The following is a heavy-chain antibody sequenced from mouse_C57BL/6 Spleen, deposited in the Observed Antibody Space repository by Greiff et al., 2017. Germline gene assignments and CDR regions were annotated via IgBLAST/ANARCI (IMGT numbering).Heavy chain of an antibody. CDR2: ISDGGSYT. CDR1: GFTFSSYA. D-gene: IGHD2-2*01. J-gene: IGHJ3*01. Sequence: EVKLVESGGGLVKPGGSLKLSCAASGFTFSSYAMSWVRQTPEKRLEWVATISDGGSYTYYPDNVKGRFTISRDNAKNNLYLQMSHLKSEDTAMYYCARGYGYGAWLAYWGQGTLVTVSA. CDR3: ARGYGYGAWLAY. V-gene: IGHV5-4*03.